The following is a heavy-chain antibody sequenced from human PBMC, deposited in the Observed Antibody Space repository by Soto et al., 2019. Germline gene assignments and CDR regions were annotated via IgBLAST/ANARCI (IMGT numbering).Heavy chain of an antibody. Sequence: QVQLVQSGAEVKKPGSSVKVSCKASGGTFSSYAISWVRQAPGQGLEWMGGIIPIFGTANYAQKFQGRVTITADECTSTAYMELSSLRSEDTAVYYCARYCSGGSCYSMNAYGMDVWGQGATVTVSS. CDR3: ARYCSGGSCYSMNAYGMDV. CDR2: IIPIFGTA. CDR1: GGTFSSYA. D-gene: IGHD2-15*01. J-gene: IGHJ6*02. V-gene: IGHV1-69*01.